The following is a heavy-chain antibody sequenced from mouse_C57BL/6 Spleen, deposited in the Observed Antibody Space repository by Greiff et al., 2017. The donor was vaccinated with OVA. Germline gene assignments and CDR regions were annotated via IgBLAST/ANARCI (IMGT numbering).Heavy chain of an antibody. D-gene: IGHD1-1*01. V-gene: IGHV5-9*01. CDR3: ASPPSYYYGSSYWYFDV. J-gene: IGHJ1*03. CDR2: ISGGGGNT. CDR1: GFNFSSYT. Sequence: DVKLVESGGGLVKPGGSLKLSCAASGFNFSSYTMSWVRQTPEKRLEWVATISGGGGNTYYPDSVKGRFTISRDNAKNTLYLQMSSLRSEDTALYYCASPPSYYYGSSYWYFDVWGTGTTVTVSS.